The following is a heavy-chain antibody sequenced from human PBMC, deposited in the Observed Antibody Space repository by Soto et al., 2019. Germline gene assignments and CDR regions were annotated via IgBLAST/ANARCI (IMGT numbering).Heavy chain of an antibody. J-gene: IGHJ4*02. V-gene: IGHV4-61*01. Sequence: QVQLQESGPGLVKPSETLSLTCAVSGGSVSSGSYCWTWIRQPPGKGLEWIGYIYYSGSTNYNPSLKSRVTISGDTSKNQFSLKLSSVTAADTAVYYCARDRSYYYDSSVFYGFDYWGQGTLVTVSS. CDR1: GGSVSSGSYC. CDR2: IYYSGST. D-gene: IGHD3-22*01. CDR3: ARDRSYYYDSSVFYGFDY.